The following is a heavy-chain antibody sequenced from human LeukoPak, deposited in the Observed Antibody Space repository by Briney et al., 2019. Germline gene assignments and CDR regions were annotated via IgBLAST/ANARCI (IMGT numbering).Heavy chain of an antibody. D-gene: IGHD2/OR15-2a*01. Sequence: GGSLRLSCAASGFTFDDYAMHWVRQAPGKGLEWVSGISWNSGSIGYADSVKGRFTISRDNAKNSLYLQMNSLRAEDTALYYCAKDIVLLTEGRFDYWGQGTLVTVSS. J-gene: IGHJ4*02. CDR1: GFTFDDYA. CDR2: ISWNSGSI. V-gene: IGHV3-9*01. CDR3: AKDIVLLTEGRFDY.